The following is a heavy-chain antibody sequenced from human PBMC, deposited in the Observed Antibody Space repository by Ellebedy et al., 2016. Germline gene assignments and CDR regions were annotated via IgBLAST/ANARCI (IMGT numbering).Heavy chain of an antibody. J-gene: IGHJ4*02. Sequence: GGSLRLXCAASGFTFSKVWMNWVRQAPGKGLEWVSGISGSGGSTWYADSVKGRFTISRDNSKNTLYLQMNSLRAEDTAVYYCAKDLDFRAVAGMFDFWGQGTLVTVSS. CDR3: AKDLDFRAVAGMFDF. CDR1: GFTFSKVW. D-gene: IGHD6-19*01. CDR2: ISGSGGST. V-gene: IGHV3-23*01.